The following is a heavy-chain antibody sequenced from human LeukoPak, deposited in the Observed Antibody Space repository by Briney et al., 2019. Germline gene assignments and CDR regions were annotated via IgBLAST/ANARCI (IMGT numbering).Heavy chain of an antibody. D-gene: IGHD3-9*01. V-gene: IGHV1-46*01. CDR1: GYTSINYR. CDR2: FNPTYGSP. Sequence: ASVKVSCKASGYTSINYRIHWLRQAPGQGLEWMGIFNPTYGSPIYAQTFEGRVTMTSDMSTSTFYMELSTLRAEDTAVYFCAKDPRNILTGDYDDFDIWGQGTMVIVSS. CDR3: AKDPRNILTGDYDDFDI. J-gene: IGHJ3*02.